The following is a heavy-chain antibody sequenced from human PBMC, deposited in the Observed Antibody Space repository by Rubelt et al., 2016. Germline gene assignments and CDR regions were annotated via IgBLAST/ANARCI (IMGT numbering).Heavy chain of an antibody. CDR2: INPNSGDT. CDR3: ARDSPAPGGDFDY. CDR1: GGTFSSYA. J-gene: IGHJ4*02. V-gene: IGHV1-2*02. Sequence: QVQLVQSGAEVKKPGSSVKVSCKASGGTFSSYAISWVRQAPGQGLEWIGWINPNSGDTHYAQNFQEGITGARDTSISTVSMEINRLRSDDTAMYYCARDSPAPGGDFDYWGQGTLITVSS. D-gene: IGHD2-2*01.